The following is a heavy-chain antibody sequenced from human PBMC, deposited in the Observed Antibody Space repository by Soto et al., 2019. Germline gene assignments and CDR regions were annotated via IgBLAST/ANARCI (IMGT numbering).Heavy chain of an antibody. CDR1: GYDFTAYD. D-gene: IGHD6-13*01. Sequence: ASVKVSCKASGYDFTAYDINWVRQASGQGLEWMGWMNPINGATGTARRFQGRVSLSRNTATGTAYLELTSLRSDDSAVYYCGRGPSPRAPAGGTPYYYAMDVWGQGTTVTVSS. V-gene: IGHV1-8*02. CDR2: MNPINGAT. J-gene: IGHJ6*02. CDR3: GRGPSPRAPAGGTPYYYAMDV.